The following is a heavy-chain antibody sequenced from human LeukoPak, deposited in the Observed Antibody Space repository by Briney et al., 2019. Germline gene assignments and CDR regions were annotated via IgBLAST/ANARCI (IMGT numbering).Heavy chain of an antibody. V-gene: IGHV3-23*01. CDR2: MSGSGGRT. CDR3: AKRGVVIRVILVGFHKEAYYFDS. J-gene: IGHJ4*02. Sequence: GGSLRLSCAVSGITLSNYGMSWVRQAPGKGLEWVAGMSGSGGRTNYADSVKGRFTISRDNPKNTLYLQMNSLRAEDTAVYFCAKRGVVIRVILVGFHKEAYYFDSWGLGALVTVSS. D-gene: IGHD3-22*01. CDR1: GITLSNYG.